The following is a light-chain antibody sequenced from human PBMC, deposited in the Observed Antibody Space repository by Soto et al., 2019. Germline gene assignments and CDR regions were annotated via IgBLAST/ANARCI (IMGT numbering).Light chain of an antibody. CDR2: EVS. V-gene: IGLV2-8*01. CDR1: SSDVGGYNY. Sequence: QSALTQPPSASGSPGQSVTISCTGTSSDVGGYNYVSWYQQHPGKAPKLMMYEVSKRPSGVPDRFSGSKSGNTASLTVSGLQAEDEAAYYCSSYAGSNNWVFGGGTKVTVL. J-gene: IGLJ2*01. CDR3: SSYAGSNNWV.